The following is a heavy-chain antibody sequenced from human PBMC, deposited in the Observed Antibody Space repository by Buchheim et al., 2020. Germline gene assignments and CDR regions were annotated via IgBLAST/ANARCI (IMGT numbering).Heavy chain of an antibody. CDR1: GFHVSTYD. CDR2: IGTARDT. Sequence: EVQLVESGGGLAQPGGSLRVSCAASGFHVSTYDMFWVRQSRGQGLEWVASIGTARDTYYRDSVKGRFTISRDNAKNSLLLQMNSLRVGDTAVYYCARGRYSDYELLRPSLPDYLGQGT. CDR3: ARGRYSDYELLRPSLPDY. J-gene: IGHJ4*02. D-gene: IGHD5-12*01. V-gene: IGHV3-13*01.